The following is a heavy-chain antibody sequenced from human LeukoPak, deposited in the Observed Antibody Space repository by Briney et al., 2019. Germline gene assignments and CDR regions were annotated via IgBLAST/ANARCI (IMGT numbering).Heavy chain of an antibody. D-gene: IGHD5-24*01. Sequence: ASVKVSCKASGYTFTSYGSSWVRQAPGQGLEWMGWISAYNGNTNYAQKLQGRVTMTTDTSTSTAYMELRSLRSDDTAVYYCARESRDGYTLDYWGQGTLVTVSS. J-gene: IGHJ4*02. CDR1: GYTFTSYG. V-gene: IGHV1-18*01. CDR2: ISAYNGNT. CDR3: ARESRDGYTLDY.